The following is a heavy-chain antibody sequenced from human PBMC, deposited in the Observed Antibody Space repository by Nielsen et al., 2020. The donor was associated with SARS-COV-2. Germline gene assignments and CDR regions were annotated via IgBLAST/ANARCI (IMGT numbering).Heavy chain of an antibody. V-gene: IGHV1-69*13. D-gene: IGHD3-10*01. CDR1: GGTFSSYA. Sequence: SVKVSCKASGGTFSSYAISWVRQAPGQGLEWMGGIIPIFGTANYAQKFQGRVTITADESTSTAYMELSSLRSDDTAVYYCARRPNGSGDYYYYMDVWGKGTTVTVSS. CDR2: IIPIFGTA. CDR3: ARRPNGSGDYYYYMDV. J-gene: IGHJ6*03.